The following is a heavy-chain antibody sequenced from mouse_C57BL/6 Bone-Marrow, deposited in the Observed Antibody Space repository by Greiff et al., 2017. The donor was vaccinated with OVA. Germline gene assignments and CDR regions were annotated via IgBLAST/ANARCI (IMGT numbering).Heavy chain of an antibody. D-gene: IGHD4-1*01. CDR1: GYSITSGYD. V-gene: IGHV3-1*01. CDR2: ISYSGST. CDR3: ARAGTAYAMDY. Sequence: EVKLVESGPGMVKPSQSLSLTCTVTGYSITSGYDWHWIRHFPGNKLEWMGYISYSGSTNYNPYLKSRISITHDTSKNHFFLKLNSVTTEDTATYYCARAGTAYAMDYWGQGTSVTVSS. J-gene: IGHJ4*01.